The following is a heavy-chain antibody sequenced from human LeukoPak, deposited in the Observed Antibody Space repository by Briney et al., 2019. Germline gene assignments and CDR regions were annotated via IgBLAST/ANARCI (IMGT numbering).Heavy chain of an antibody. D-gene: IGHD6-19*01. Sequence: PGGSLRLSCVASGFTFSSYAMSWVRQAPGKGLEWVSTISGSGGSTYYADSVKGRFTISGDNSKNTLYLQMNSLRAEDTAVYYCARHGYTSGWVRSWGQGTLVTVST. V-gene: IGHV3-23*01. J-gene: IGHJ4*02. CDR3: ARHGYTSGWVRS. CDR1: GFTFSSYA. CDR2: ISGSGGST.